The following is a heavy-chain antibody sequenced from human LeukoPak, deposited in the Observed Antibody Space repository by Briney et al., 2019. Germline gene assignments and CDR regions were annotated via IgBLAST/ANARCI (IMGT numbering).Heavy chain of an antibody. D-gene: IGHD2-21*01. CDR3: AREGAYCGGDCYFDY. CDR1: GYTFTSYY. CDR2: INPSGGST. Sequence: GASVKVSCKASGYTFTSYYMHWVRQAPGQGLEWMGIINPSGGSTSYAQKFQGRVTMTRDTSTSTVYMELSSLRSGDTAVYYCAREGAYCGGDCYFDYWGQGTLVTVSS. V-gene: IGHV1-46*01. J-gene: IGHJ4*02.